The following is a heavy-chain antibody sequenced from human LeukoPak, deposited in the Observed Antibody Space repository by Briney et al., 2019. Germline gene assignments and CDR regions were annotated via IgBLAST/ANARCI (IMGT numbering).Heavy chain of an antibody. CDR3: ARAVGGDGSGSL. J-gene: IGHJ4*02. D-gene: IGHD3-10*01. CDR2: VYYRVTS. CDR1: GDSISTYY. Sequence: SETLSLTCTVSGDSISTYYWSWIRQPPGKGLEWIGYVYYRVTSDYNPSLKSRVTMSVDMSTRQISLKLSSVTAADTAVYYCARAVGGDGSGSLWGPGTLVTVSS. V-gene: IGHV4-59*01.